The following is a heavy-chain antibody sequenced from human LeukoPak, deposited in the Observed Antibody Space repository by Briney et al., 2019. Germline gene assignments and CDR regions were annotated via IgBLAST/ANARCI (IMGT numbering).Heavy chain of an antibody. CDR3: ARGRSSSWYGNNWFDP. V-gene: IGHV4-34*01. CDR1: GGSFSGYY. Sequence: SETLSLTCAVYGGSFSGYYWSWIRQPPGKGLEWIGEINHSGSTNYNPSLKSRVTISVDTSKNQFSLKLSSVTAADTAGYYCARGRSSSWYGNNWFDPWGQGTLVTVSS. J-gene: IGHJ5*02. CDR2: INHSGST. D-gene: IGHD6-13*01.